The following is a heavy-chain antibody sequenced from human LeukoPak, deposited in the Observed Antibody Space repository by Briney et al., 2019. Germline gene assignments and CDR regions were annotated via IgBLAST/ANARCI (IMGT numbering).Heavy chain of an antibody. D-gene: IGHD3-10*01. J-gene: IGHJ4*02. CDR1: GYTFSSYW. Sequence: GESLKIPCKGSGYTFSSYWIGWVRQMPGKGLEWMGIIYPADSDTKYGPSFEGQVTISGDKSISTAYLQWSSLKASDTAMYYCARHEFSVSGSYYMAYWGQGTLVTVSS. CDR2: IYPADSDT. V-gene: IGHV5-51*01. CDR3: ARHEFSVSGSYYMAY.